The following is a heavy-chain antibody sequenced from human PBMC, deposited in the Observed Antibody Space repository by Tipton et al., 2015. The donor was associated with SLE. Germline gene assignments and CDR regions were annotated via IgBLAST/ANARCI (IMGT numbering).Heavy chain of an antibody. CDR3: ARGQVGATPFYYYYMGV. CDR1: GGSISSSSYY. V-gene: IGHV4-39*07. J-gene: IGHJ6*03. D-gene: IGHD1-26*01. CDR2: IYYSGST. Sequence: TLSLTCTVSGGSISSSSYYWGWIRQPPGKGLEWIGSIYYSGSTYYNPSLKSRVTISVDTSKNQFSLKLSSVTAAHTAVYYCARGQVGATPFYYYYMGVWGKGTTVTVSS.